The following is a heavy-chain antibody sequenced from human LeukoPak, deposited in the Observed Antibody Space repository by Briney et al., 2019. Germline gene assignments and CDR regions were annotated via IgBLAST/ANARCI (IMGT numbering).Heavy chain of an antibody. V-gene: IGHV3-23*01. J-gene: IGHJ4*02. D-gene: IGHD3-10*01. Sequence: AGSLRLSCAASGFAFSSYAMSWVRQPPGKGLEWVSVISRRDDYTYFADSVKGRFTISRDNSKHTLYLQMNTLRAEDTAVYYCANDYRSGSFHDFWGQGTLVTVCS. CDR1: GFAFSSYA. CDR3: ANDYRSGSFHDF. CDR2: ISRRDDYT.